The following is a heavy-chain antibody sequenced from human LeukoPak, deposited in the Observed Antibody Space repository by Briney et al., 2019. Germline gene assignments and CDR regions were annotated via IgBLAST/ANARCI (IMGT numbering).Heavy chain of an antibody. V-gene: IGHV1-69*04. J-gene: IGHJ4*02. D-gene: IGHD3-22*01. CDR1: GGTFSSYA. CDR3: AKKGYYDGSGYYMYYFDH. CDR2: IIPILGIA. Sequence: ASVKVSCKASGGTFSSYAISWVRQAPGQGLEWMGRIIPILGIANYAQKFQGRVTITADKSTSTAYMELSSLRSEDTAVYYCAKKGYYDGSGYYMYYFDHWGQGTLVTVSS.